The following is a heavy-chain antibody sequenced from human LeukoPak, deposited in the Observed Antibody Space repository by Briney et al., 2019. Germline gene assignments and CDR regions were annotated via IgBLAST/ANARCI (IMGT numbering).Heavy chain of an antibody. D-gene: IGHD6-13*01. Sequence: GGPLRLSCAASEFSVGSNYMTWVRQAPGKGLEWVSLIYSGGSTYYADSVKGRFTISRDNSKNTLYLQMNSLRAEDTAVYYCARGLTGIAAAARYYFDYWGQGTLVTVSS. J-gene: IGHJ4*02. CDR3: ARGLTGIAAAARYYFDY. CDR1: EFSVGSNY. CDR2: IYSGGST. V-gene: IGHV3-66*01.